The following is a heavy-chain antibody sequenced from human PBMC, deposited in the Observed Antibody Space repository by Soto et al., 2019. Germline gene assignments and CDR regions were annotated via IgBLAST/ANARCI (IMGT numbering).Heavy chain of an antibody. CDR1: GYTFTSYH. CDR3: ARDTPPTDY. V-gene: IGHV1-18*01. Sequence: QVQLVQSGAEVKKPGASVKVSCTTSGYTFTSYHISWVRQAPGQGLEWMGWISTYNTNTNYAQKFQGRVTMTTDTLTRTAYMELRSLRSDDTAVYYCARDTPPTDYWGQGTLVTVSS. CDR2: ISTYNTNT. J-gene: IGHJ4*02.